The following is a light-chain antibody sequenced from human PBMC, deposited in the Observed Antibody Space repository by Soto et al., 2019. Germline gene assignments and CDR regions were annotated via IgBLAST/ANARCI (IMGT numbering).Light chain of an antibody. CDR1: SANIGAGYD. V-gene: IGLV1-40*01. CDR2: GNN. CDR3: RSYDSSLSIEV. J-gene: IGLJ2*01. Sequence: QSVLTQPPSLSGAPGQRVTISCTVSSANIGAGYDVHWYQQLPGTSPKLLIYGNNNRPSGVPDRFSGSKTGASAALAITGRQAEDEAADYCRSYDSSLSIEVFGGGTKLTVL.